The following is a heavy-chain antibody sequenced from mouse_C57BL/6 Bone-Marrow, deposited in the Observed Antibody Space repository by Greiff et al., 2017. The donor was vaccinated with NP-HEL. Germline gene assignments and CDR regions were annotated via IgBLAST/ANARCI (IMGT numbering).Heavy chain of an antibody. D-gene: IGHD5-1*01. CDR1: GFTFSDYG. CDR3: ARGEYLVHWYFDV. CDR2: ISSGSSTI. J-gene: IGHJ1*03. Sequence: EVKLMESGGGLVKPGGSLKLSCAASGFTFSDYGMHWVRQAPEKGLEWVAYISSGSSTIYYADTVKGRFTISRDNAKNTLFLQMTSLRSEDTAMYYGARGEYLVHWYFDVWGTGTTVTVSS. V-gene: IGHV5-17*01.